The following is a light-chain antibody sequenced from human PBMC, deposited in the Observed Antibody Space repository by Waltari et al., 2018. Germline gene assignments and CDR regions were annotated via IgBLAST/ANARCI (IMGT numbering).Light chain of an antibody. V-gene: IGLV1-44*01. J-gene: IGLJ3*02. CDR2: NDN. CDR1: NSNIGGNF. CDR3: AVWDDSLGGV. Sequence: QSVLTQPPSVSGTPGQRVTISCSGSNSNIGGNFVNWYQQLPGKAPKLLIYNDNQGPSGVPDRFSASEAGTSAARAITGLQSEDEADYYCAVWDDSLGGVFGGGTKLTVL.